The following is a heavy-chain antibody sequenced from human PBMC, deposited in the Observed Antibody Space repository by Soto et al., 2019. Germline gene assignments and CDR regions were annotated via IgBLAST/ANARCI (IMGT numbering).Heavy chain of an antibody. CDR2: IVVGSGNT. Sequence: SVKVSCKASGFTFTSSAVQWVRQARGQRLEWIGWIVVGSGNTNYAQKFQEGVTITRDMSTSTAYMELSSLRSEDTAVYYCAARGSYYDSLADPYAFDIWGQGTMVTVSS. CDR3: AARGSYYDSLADPYAFDI. D-gene: IGHD3-22*01. CDR1: GFTFTSSA. V-gene: IGHV1-58*01. J-gene: IGHJ3*02.